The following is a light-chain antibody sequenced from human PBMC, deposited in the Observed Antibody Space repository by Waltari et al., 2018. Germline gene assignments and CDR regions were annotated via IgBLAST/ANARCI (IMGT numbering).Light chain of an antibody. CDR3: QQYNSWPFT. Sequence: EKVMTQSPATLSVSPGERATLSCRASQSVSNHLARYQQRPGQAPRPLIYGASSRAAGVPARFSGSGSGTEFTLSIDSLQSEDFALYFCQQYNSWPFTFGPGTQVDIK. V-gene: IGKV3-15*01. CDR2: GAS. J-gene: IGKJ3*01. CDR1: QSVSNH.